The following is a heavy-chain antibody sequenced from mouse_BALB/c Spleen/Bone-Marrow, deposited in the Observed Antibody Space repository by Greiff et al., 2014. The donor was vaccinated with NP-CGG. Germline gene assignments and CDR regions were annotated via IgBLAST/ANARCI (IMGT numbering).Heavy chain of an antibody. D-gene: IGHD1-1*01. CDR2: ISNGGGST. V-gene: IGHV5-12*02. CDR3: ARRRSLYYAMDY. J-gene: IGHJ4*01. CDR1: GFTFSDYY. Sequence: EVKLMESGGGLVQPGGSLKLSCATSGFTFSDYYMYWVRQTPEKRLEWVAYISNGGGSTYYPDTVKGRFTISGDNAKNTLYLQMSRLKSEDTAMYYCARRRSLYYAMDYWGQGTSVTVSS.